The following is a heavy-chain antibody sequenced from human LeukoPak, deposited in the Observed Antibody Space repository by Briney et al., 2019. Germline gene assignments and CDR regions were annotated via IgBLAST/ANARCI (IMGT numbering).Heavy chain of an antibody. J-gene: IGHJ4*02. Sequence: ASVKVSCKASGGTFSSYAISWVRQAPGQGLEWMGYINPHSGGTNSPQKFQGRVTMTTDTSISAAYMELSSLISDDTAMYYCVREGNELLSKNFDYWGLGTLVTVSS. CDR1: GGTFSSYA. V-gene: IGHV1-2*02. CDR2: INPHSGGT. D-gene: IGHD2-21*02. CDR3: VREGNELLSKNFDY.